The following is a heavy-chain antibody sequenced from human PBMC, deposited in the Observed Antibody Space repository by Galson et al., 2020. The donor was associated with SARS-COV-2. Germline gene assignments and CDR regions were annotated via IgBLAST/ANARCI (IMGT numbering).Heavy chain of an antibody. CDR3: ATQLLFSFDY. CDR2: ISYDGSNK. J-gene: IGHJ4*02. Sequence: GGPLRLSCDASGFTFSSYGMHWVRQAPGKGLEWVAVISYDGSNKYYADSVKGRFTISRDNSKNTLYLQMNSLRAEDTAVYYCATQLLFSFDYWGQGTLVTVSS. D-gene: IGHD2-2*01. CDR1: GFTFSSYG. V-gene: IGHV3-30*03.